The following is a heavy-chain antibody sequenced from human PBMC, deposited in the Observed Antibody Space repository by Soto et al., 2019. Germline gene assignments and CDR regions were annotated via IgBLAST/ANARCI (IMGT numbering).Heavy chain of an antibody. CDR2: ISYDGSNK. D-gene: IGHD3-22*01. CDR3: AKDVTRTMIVIDY. CDR1: GLTFSSYG. V-gene: IGHV3-30*18. Sequence: PGGSLRLSCAASGLTFSSYGMHWVRQAPGKGLEWVAVISYDGSNKYYADSVKGRFTISRDNSKNTLYLQMNSLRAEDTAVYYCAKDVTRTMIVIDYWGQGTLVTVSS. J-gene: IGHJ4*02.